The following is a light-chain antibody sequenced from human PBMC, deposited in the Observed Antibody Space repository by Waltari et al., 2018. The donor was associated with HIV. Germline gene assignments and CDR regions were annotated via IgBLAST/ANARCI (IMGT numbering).Light chain of an antibody. V-gene: IGLV1-47*01. CDR2: RDN. CDR3: ATWDDSLSGLYV. J-gene: IGLJ1*01. CDR1: GSHLGGDF. Sequence: QSVLTQPPSASGTPGQRVTISCSGSGSHLGGDFVYWYQQLPGTAPKLLIHRDNQRPSGVPDRFSGSKSGTSAALAINGLRSEDEADYYCATWDDSLSGLYVFGTGTKVTVL.